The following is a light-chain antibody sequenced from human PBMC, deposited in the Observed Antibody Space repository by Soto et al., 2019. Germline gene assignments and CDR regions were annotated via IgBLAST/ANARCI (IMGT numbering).Light chain of an antibody. J-gene: IGKJ1*01. CDR3: QQYNNWPRT. V-gene: IGKV3-15*01. CDR1: QSVSSN. Sequence: EIVMSHSPATLSVSPGERATLSCRASQSVSSNLAWYQQKPGQAPRLLIYGASTRATGIPARFSGSGSGTEFTHTISSLQSEDFAVYYCQQYNNWPRTFGQGTKVEIK. CDR2: GAS.